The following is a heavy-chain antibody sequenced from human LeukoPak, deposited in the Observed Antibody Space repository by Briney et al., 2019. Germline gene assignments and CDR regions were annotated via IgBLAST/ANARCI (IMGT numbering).Heavy chain of an antibody. CDR3: AREAVMPVAPVKIGTSDRPLYEYYGLDV. CDR2: IYGDDET. J-gene: IGHJ6*02. CDR1: GFTFSSYA. V-gene: IGHV3-23*03. D-gene: IGHD1/OR15-1a*01. Sequence: GGSLRLSCAASGFTFSSYAMSWVRQAPGKGLEWVLVIYGDDETNYADSVKGRFTISRDNSKNTLYLQMNSLRADDTAVYYCAREAVMPVAPVKIGTSDRPLYEYYGLDVWGQGTTVTVS.